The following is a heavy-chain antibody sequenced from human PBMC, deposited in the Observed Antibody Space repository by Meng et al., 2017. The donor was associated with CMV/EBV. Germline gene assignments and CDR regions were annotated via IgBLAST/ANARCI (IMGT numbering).Heavy chain of an antibody. Sequence: ASVKVSCKASGYTFTSYYMHWVRQAPGQGLEWMGIINPSGGSTSYAQKFQGRVTMTRDTSISTAYMELSRLRSDDTAVYYCARDWVVPAALDYWGQGTLVTVSS. CDR3: ARDWVVPAALDY. D-gene: IGHD2-2*01. CDR2: INPSGGST. J-gene: IGHJ4*02. CDR1: GYTFTSYY. V-gene: IGHV1-46*01.